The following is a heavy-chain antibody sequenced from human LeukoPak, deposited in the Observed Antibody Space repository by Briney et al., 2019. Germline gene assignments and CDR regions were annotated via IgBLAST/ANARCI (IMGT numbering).Heavy chain of an antibody. V-gene: IGHV4-34*01. CDR1: GGSFSGYY. CDR3: ARGPICSGGSCYSYNLDY. Sequence: PSETLSLTCAVYGGSFSGYYWSWIRQPPGKGLEWIGEINHSGSTNYNPSLKSRVTISVDTSKNQFSLKLSSVTAADTAVYYCARGPICSGGSCYSYNLDYWGQGTLVTVSS. D-gene: IGHD2-15*01. CDR2: INHSGST. J-gene: IGHJ4*02.